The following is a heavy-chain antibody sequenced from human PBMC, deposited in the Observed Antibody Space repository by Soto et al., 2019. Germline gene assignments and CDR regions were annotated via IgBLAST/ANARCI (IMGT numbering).Heavy chain of an antibody. V-gene: IGHV4-30-2*01. Sequence: QLQLQESGSGLVRPSQTLSLTCVVSGGSISTSDYSWSWIRQAPGRGLEWLGSIYQSGRTYNIPSLKSRATMSLDKSKNQFSLKITSAVAADTARYYCAREMTIFGVAPGGGVDVWGQGTTVTVSS. J-gene: IGHJ6*02. CDR1: GGSISTSDYS. CDR2: IYQSGRT. D-gene: IGHD3-3*01. CDR3: AREMTIFGVAPGGGVDV.